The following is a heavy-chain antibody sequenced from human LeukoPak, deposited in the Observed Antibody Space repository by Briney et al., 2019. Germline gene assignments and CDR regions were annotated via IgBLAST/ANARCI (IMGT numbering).Heavy chain of an antibody. CDR1: GLTFSDFW. CDR3: ATGHSYGYDY. V-gene: IGHV3-74*01. J-gene: IGHJ4*02. D-gene: IGHD5-18*01. CDR2: VKGDGRTT. Sequence: QPGGSLRLSCPASGLTFSDFWMQWARQPPGRGLVWVALVKGDGRTTIYADSVKGRFTISRDNAKNTLYLQMDSLRADDSGVYYCATGHSYGYDYWGQGVLVTVSS.